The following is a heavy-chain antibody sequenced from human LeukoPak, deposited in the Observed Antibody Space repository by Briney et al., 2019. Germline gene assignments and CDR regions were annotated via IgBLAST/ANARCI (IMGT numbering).Heavy chain of an antibody. V-gene: IGHV4-59*08. J-gene: IGHJ4*02. D-gene: IGHD5-18*01. CDR3: AGYSYGYIRFDY. Sequence: SETLSLTCTVSGGSISSYYWSWIRQPPGKGLEWIGYIYYSGSTNYNPSLKSRVTISVDTSKNQFSLKLSSVTAADTAVYYCAGYSYGYIRFDYWGQGTLVTVSS. CDR1: GGSISSYY. CDR2: IYYSGST.